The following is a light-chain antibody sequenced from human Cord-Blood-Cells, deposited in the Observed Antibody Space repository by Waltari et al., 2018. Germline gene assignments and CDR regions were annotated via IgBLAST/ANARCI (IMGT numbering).Light chain of an antibody. Sequence: SYELTQPPSVSVSPGQTASITCSGDKLGDKYACWYQQKPGQSPVLVIYQDSKRPSGIPWRFSGSNSGNTATLTISGTQAMDEADYYFQAWDSSNVVFGGGTKLTVL. V-gene: IGLV3-1*01. CDR3: QAWDSSNVV. CDR1: KLGDKY. J-gene: IGLJ2*01. CDR2: QDS.